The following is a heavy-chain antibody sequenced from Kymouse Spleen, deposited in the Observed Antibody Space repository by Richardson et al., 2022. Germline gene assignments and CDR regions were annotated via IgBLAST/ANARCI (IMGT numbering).Heavy chain of an antibody. J-gene: IGHJ6*02. CDR3: ATSMVRGVRYYGMDV. CDR2: IWYDGSNK. Sequence: QVQLVESGGGVVQPGRSLRLSCAASGFTFSSYGMHWVRQAPGKGLEWVAVIWYDGSNKYYADSVKGRFTISRDNSKNTLYLQMNSLRAEDTAVYYCATSMVRGVRYYGMDVWGQGTTVTVSS. V-gene: IGHV3-33*01. CDR1: GFTFSSYG. D-gene: IGHD3-10*01.